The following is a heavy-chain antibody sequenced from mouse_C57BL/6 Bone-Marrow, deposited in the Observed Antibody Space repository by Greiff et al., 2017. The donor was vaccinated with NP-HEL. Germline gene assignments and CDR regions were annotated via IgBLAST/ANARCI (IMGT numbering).Heavy chain of an antibody. J-gene: IGHJ1*03. CDR3: ARGYGSSPPYWYFDV. D-gene: IGHD1-1*01. V-gene: IGHV1-63*01. Sequence: VKLQESGAELVRPGTSVKMSCKASGYTFTHDWIGWAKQRPGHGLEWIGDIYPGGGYTKYTEKFKGKATLTADKSSSTAYLQFSSLTSDDSAIYYCARGYGSSPPYWYFDVWGTGTTVTVSS. CDR1: GYTFTHDW. CDR2: IYPGGGYT.